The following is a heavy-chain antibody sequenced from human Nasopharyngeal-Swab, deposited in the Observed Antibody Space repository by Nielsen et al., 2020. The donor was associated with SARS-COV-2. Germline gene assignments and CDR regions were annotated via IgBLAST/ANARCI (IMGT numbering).Heavy chain of an antibody. V-gene: IGHV3-11*01. J-gene: IGHJ6*02. Sequence: GGPLRLSCAASGFTISDYYMAWIRKAPGRGLEWVSYISTSGRSTDSADSVKGRFTIPRDNANNLLFLHMSRLRGEDTAVYYCAREQGYQVLLDYYYHGLDVWGHGTAVTVSS. CDR3: AREQGYQVLLDYYYHGLDV. D-gene: IGHD6-13*01. CDR2: ISTSGRST. CDR1: GFTISDYY.